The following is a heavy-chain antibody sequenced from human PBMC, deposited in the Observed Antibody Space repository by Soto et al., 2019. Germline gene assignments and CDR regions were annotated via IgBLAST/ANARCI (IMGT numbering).Heavy chain of an antibody. CDR2: IHAYNGDT. CDR1: GYTFSSYR. V-gene: IGHV1-18*01. D-gene: IGHD4-17*01. J-gene: IGHJ4*02. Sequence: QVQLVQSGAEVKKPGASAKVSCKASGYTFSSYRISWVRQAPGQGPEWMGWIHAYNGDTKYAQKFQDRLIMTTDTSTSTAYMELRSLTSDDTAVYYCARADYGDDDYWGQGTLVTVSS. CDR3: ARADYGDDDY.